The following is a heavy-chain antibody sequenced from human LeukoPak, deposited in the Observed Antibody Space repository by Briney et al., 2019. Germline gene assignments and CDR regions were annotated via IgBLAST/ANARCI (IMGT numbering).Heavy chain of an antibody. D-gene: IGHD5/OR15-5a*01. CDR3: ARPRVSYYWYFDL. J-gene: IGHJ2*01. CDR2: IYSSGTI. Sequence: SETLSLTCSVSGGSISSYYWSWIRQPAGKGLEWIGRIYSSGTITYNPSLQSRVTMSVDTSKNQFSLKLSSVTAADTAVYYCARPRVSYYWYFDLWGRGTLVTVSS. CDR1: GGSISSYY. V-gene: IGHV4-4*07.